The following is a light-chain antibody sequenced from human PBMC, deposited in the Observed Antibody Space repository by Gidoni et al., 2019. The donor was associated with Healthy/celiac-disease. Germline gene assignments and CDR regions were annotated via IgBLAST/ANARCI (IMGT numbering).Light chain of an antibody. V-gene: IGLV1-40*01. Sequence: QSVLTQPHSVSGAPGQRVTISCTGSSSNIGARYDVHSYQQLPGTAPKLLISGNSNRPSGVPDRFSGSKSGTSASLAITVLQAEDEADYYCQSYDSSLSGYVFGTGTKVTVL. CDR1: SSNIGARYD. J-gene: IGLJ1*01. CDR2: GNS. CDR3: QSYDSSLSGYV.